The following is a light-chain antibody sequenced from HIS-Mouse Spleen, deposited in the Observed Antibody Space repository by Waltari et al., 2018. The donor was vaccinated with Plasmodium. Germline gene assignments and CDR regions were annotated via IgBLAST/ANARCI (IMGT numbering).Light chain of an antibody. CDR1: ALPKKY. Sequence: SYELTQPPSVSVSPGQTARITCSGDALPKKYAYWYQQKSGQAPVLVIFEDSKRPSGIPERFTGSRSVKMATLTISGDQVEDEADYYCYSTDSSGNHRVFGGGTKLTVL. CDR3: YSTDSSGNHRV. CDR2: EDS. J-gene: IGLJ3*02. V-gene: IGLV3-10*01.